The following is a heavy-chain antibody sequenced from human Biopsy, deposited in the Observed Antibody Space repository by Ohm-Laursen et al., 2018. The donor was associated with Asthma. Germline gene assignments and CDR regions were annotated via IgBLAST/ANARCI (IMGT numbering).Heavy chain of an antibody. CDR2: IYSGGTS. CDR1: GFSFDDYA. V-gene: IGHV3-23*03. J-gene: IGHJ4*02. Sequence: SLRLSCAASGFSFDDYAMFWVRQAPGKGLEWVSVIYSGGTSHTADSVRGRFTISRDFSKNTLHLQMHSLRVEDTAVYYCARGDSSGWSHYYFDYWGQGTLVTVSS. D-gene: IGHD6-19*01. CDR3: ARGDSSGWSHYYFDY.